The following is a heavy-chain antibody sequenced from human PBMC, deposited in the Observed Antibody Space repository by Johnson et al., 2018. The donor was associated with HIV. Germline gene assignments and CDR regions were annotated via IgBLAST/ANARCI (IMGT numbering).Heavy chain of an antibody. V-gene: IGHV3-11*04. Sequence: QLQLVEPGGGLVKPGGSLRLSCAASGFTFSDYYMSWIRQAPGKGLEWVSYISSSGSTIYYADSVKGRFTISRDNAKNSLYLQMNSLRAEDTAVYYCARMYSSGWYDLRVVYAFDIWGQGTMVTVSS. CDR2: ISSSGSTI. CDR3: ARMYSSGWYDLRVVYAFDI. J-gene: IGHJ3*02. D-gene: IGHD6-19*01. CDR1: GFTFSDYY.